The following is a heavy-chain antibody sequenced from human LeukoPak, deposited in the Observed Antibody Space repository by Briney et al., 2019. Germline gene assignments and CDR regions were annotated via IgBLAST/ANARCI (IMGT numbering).Heavy chain of an antibody. J-gene: IGHJ4*02. CDR2: ISYDGSNK. V-gene: IGHV3-30*03. CDR3: AGKAAAGSSPSIDY. Sequence: PGGSLRLSCAASGFTFSSYGMHWVRQAPGKGLEWVAVISYDGSNKYYADSVKGRFTISRDNSKNTLYLQMNSLRAEDTAVYYCAGKAAAGSSPSIDYWGQGTLVTVSS. D-gene: IGHD6-13*01. CDR1: GFTFSSYG.